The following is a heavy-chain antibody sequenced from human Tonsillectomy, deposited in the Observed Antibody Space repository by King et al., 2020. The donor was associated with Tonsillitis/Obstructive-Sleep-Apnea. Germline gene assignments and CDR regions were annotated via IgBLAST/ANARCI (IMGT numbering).Heavy chain of an antibody. CDR1: GGSFSGYY. D-gene: IGHD2-15*01. J-gene: IGHJ4*02. Sequence: VQLQQWGAGLLKPSETLSLTCAVYGGSFSGYYWSWIRQPPGKGLEWIGEINHSGSTNYNPSLKGRVTISVDTSKHQFSLKLSSVTAADTAGDYCASGDGVVVAATPGCYFDYWGQGTLVTVSS. V-gene: IGHV4-34*01. CDR3: ASGDGVVVAATPGCYFDY. CDR2: INHSGST.